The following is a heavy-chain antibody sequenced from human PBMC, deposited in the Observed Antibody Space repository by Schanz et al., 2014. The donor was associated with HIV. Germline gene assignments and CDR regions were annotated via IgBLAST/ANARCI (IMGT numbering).Heavy chain of an antibody. D-gene: IGHD3-10*01. CDR1: GYTFTTYD. V-gene: IGHV1-8*01. CDR3: ARGRYYGSEFDY. Sequence: VQLVQSRGEVKKPGASVRVSCEASGYTFTTYDINWVRQATGQGLEWMGWMNPNSGNTGYAQKFQGRVTMTRNTAISTAYMELSSLRSEDTAFYYCARGRYYGSEFDYWGQGTLVTVSS. J-gene: IGHJ4*02. CDR2: MNPNSGNT.